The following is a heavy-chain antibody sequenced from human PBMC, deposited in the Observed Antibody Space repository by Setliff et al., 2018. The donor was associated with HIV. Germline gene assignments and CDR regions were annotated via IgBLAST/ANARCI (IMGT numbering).Heavy chain of an antibody. CDR3: ARADCSGGSCYSPGY. D-gene: IGHD2-15*01. J-gene: IGHJ4*02. V-gene: IGHV4-31*03. Sequence: PSETLSLTCTVSGGSISSGGYYWSWIRQHPGKGLEWIGYIYYSGSTYYNPSLKSRVTISLDTSKNQFSLKLNSVTAADTAVYYCARADCSGGSCYSPGYWGQGTLVTVSS. CDR2: IYYSGST. CDR1: GGSISSGGYY.